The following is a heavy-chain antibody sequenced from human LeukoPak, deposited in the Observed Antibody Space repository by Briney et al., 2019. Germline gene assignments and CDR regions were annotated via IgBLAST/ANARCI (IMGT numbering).Heavy chain of an antibody. Sequence: SETLSLTCSVSDDSITIYYWTWIRQPPGKGLEWIGYIDHTGTTNYNPSLNSRVTISRDTSKNHFSLKLSSVTAADTAVYYCARGLLWMRDYYYYMDVWGKGTTVTVSS. CDR2: IDHTGTT. V-gene: IGHV4-59*01. CDR1: DDSITIYY. CDR3: ARGLLWMRDYYYYMDV. J-gene: IGHJ6*03. D-gene: IGHD2-21*01.